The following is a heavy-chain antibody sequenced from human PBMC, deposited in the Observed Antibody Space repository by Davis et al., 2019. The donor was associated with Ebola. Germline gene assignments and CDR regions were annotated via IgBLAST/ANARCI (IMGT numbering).Heavy chain of an antibody. V-gene: IGHV3-73*01. CDR1: GFTFSNYN. D-gene: IGHD1-26*01. Sequence: GGSLRLSCAVSGFTFSNYNMNWVRQTPGKGLEWVGRIRSKANSYATAYAASVKGRFTISRDDSKNTAYLQMNSLKTEDTAVYYCTGGSYGVDYWGQGTLVTVSS. CDR2: IRSKANSYAT. CDR3: TGGSYGVDY. J-gene: IGHJ4*02.